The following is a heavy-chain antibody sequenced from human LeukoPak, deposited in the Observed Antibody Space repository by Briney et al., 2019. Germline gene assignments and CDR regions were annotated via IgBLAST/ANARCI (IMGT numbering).Heavy chain of an antibody. CDR1: GGSISSYY. CDR3: ARGRAGRGYSYVIYYYYYMDV. V-gene: IGHV4-4*07. D-gene: IGHD5-18*01. Sequence: SETLSLTCTVSGGSISSYYWSWIRLPAGKGLEWIGRIHTTGRTKYNPSLKSRVTMSVDTSKNQFSLKLSSVTAADTAVHYCARGRAGRGYSYVIYYYYYMDVWGKGTTVTVSS. J-gene: IGHJ6*03. CDR2: IHTTGRT.